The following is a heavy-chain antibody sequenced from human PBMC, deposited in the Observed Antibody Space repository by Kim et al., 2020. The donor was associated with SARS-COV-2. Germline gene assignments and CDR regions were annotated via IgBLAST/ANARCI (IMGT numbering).Heavy chain of an antibody. CDR2: FDPEDGET. V-gene: IGHV1-24*01. CDR1: GYTLTELS. J-gene: IGHJ5*02. D-gene: IGHD4-17*01. CDR3: ATTVTTVETHWFDP. Sequence: ASVKVSCKVSGYTLTELSMHWVRQAPGKGLEWMGGFDPEDGETIYAQKFQGRVTMTEDTSTDTAYMELSSLRSEDTAVYYCATTVTTVETHWFDPWGQGTLVTVSS.